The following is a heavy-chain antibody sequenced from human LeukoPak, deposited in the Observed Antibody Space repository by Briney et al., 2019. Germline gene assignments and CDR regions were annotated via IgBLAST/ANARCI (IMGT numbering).Heavy chain of an antibody. V-gene: IGHV3-30*03. J-gene: IGHJ5*02. CDR3: ARDRAEGKTWDEFDP. CDR1: GFTFSSYG. Sequence: PGRSLRLSCAASGFTFSSYGMHWVRQAPGKGLEWVAVISYDGSNKYYADSVKGRFTISRDSSKNTLYLQMNSLRDEDTAVYFCARDRAEGKTWDEFDPWGQGTLVTVSS. CDR2: ISYDGSNK. D-gene: IGHD1-26*01.